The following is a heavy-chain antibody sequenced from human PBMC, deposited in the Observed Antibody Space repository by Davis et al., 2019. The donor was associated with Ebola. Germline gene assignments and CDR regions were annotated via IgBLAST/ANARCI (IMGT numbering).Heavy chain of an antibody. D-gene: IGHD3-3*01. CDR3: ARDRTAYDFWSGYYNYFDY. CDR2: IKQDGSEK. CDR1: GFTFSSYW. Sequence: GGSLRLSCAASGFTFSSYWMSWVRQAPGKGLEWVANIKQDGSEKYYVDSVKGRFTISRDNAKNSLYLQMNSLRAEDTAVYYCARDRTAYDFWSGYYNYFDYWGQGTLVTVSS. V-gene: IGHV3-7*03. J-gene: IGHJ4*02.